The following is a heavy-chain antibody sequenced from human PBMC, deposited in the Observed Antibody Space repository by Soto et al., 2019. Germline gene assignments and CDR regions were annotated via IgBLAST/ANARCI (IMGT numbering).Heavy chain of an antibody. D-gene: IGHD2-21*02. CDR2: IYYSGST. Sequence: LSLTCTVSGGSISSSSYYWGWIRQPPGKGLEWIGSIYYSGSTYYNPSLKSRVTISVDTSKNQFSLKLSSVTAADTAVYYCARHAYCGGDCYIGWFDPWGQGTLVTVSS. CDR1: GGSISSSSYY. J-gene: IGHJ5*02. CDR3: ARHAYCGGDCYIGWFDP. V-gene: IGHV4-39*01.